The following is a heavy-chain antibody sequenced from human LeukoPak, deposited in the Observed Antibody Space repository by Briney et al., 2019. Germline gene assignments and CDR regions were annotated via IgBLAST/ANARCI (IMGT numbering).Heavy chain of an antibody. V-gene: IGHV3-9*01. Sequence: GGSLRLSCAASGFTFDDYAMHWVRQAPGKGLEWVSGISWNSGSIGYADSVKGRFTISRDNAKNSLYLQMNRLRAEDTALYYCARDRSGWDKTFDYWGQGTLVTVSS. CDR2: ISWNSGSI. CDR1: GFTFDDYA. J-gene: IGHJ4*02. D-gene: IGHD6-19*01. CDR3: ARDRSGWDKTFDY.